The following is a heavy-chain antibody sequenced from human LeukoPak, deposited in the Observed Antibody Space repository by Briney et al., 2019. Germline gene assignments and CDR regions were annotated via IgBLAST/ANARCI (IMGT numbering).Heavy chain of an antibody. CDR2: ITRDTIYT. V-gene: IGHV3-21*01. J-gene: IGHJ6*03. D-gene: IGHD4-17*01. CDR3: ARDPYNGYYGDDYYYYMDV. Sequence: GGSLRLSCAGSGFTFSTYAMQWVRQTPGKGLEWVSSITRDTIYTFYADSVKGRFTISRDNAKNSLSLQMNSLRAEDTAVYYCARDPYNGYYGDDYYYYMDVWGKGTTVTISS. CDR1: GFTFSTYA.